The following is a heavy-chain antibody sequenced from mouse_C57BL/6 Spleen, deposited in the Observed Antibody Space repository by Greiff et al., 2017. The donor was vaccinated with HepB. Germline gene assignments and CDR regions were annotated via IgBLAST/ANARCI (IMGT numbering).Heavy chain of an antibody. J-gene: IGHJ2*01. CDR1: GYTFTSYW. V-gene: IGHV1-64*01. Sequence: QVQLKQPGAELVKPGASVKLSCKASGYTFTSYWMHWVKQRPGQGLEWIGMIHPNSGSTNYNEKFKSKATLTVDKSSSTAYMQLSSLTSEDSAVYYCARSWDGRIDYWGQGTTLTVSS. CDR2: IHPNSGST. CDR3: ARSWDGRIDY. D-gene: IGHD4-1*01.